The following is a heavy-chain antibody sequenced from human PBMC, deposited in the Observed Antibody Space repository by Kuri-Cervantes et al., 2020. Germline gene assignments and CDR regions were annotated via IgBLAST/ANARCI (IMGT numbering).Heavy chain of an antibody. J-gene: IGHJ4*02. V-gene: IGHV3-48*01. CDR3: AKDRRAYCSSTSCYTGLFDY. CDR2: ISSSSSTI. D-gene: IGHD2-2*02. Sequence: GGSLRLSCAASGFTFSSYSMNWVRQAPGKGLEWVSYISSSSSTIYYADSVKGRFTISRDNSKNTLYLQMNSLRAEDTAVYYCAKDRRAYCSSTSCYTGLFDYWGQGTLVTVSS. CDR1: GFTFSSYS.